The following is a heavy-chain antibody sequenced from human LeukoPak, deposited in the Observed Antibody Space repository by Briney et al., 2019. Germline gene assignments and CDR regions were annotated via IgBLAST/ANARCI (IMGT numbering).Heavy chain of an antibody. V-gene: IGHV1-69*05. CDR2: IIPIFGTA. J-gene: IGHJ5*02. CDR1: GGTFSSYA. D-gene: IGHD6-13*01. CDR3: ATQRGIAAALWFDP. Sequence: ASVKVSCKASGGTFSSYAISWVRQAPGQGLKWMGGIIPIFGTANYAQKFQGRVTITTDESTSTAYMELSSLRSEDTAVYYCATQRGIAAALWFDPWGQGTLVTVSS.